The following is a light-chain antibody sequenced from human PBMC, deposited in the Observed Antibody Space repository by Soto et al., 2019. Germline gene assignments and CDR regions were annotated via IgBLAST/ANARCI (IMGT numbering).Light chain of an antibody. CDR1: QRVSSKY. Sequence: EIVLTQSPGTLSLSPGERATLSCRASQRVSSKYLGWYQQKPGQAPRLLIYGASNRATGIPDRFSGSGSGRALTLTISRMEPDDLEVIYFQQHGHPPQTFGPGTKVAIK. CDR2: GAS. V-gene: IGKV3-20*01. J-gene: IGKJ3*01. CDR3: QQHGHPPQT.